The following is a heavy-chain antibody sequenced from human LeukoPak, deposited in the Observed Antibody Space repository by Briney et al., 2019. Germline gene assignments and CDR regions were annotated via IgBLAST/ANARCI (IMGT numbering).Heavy chain of an antibody. Sequence: GGSLRLSCAASGFTFSSHSMAWVRQAPGKGLEWVSVISGSGGSTYYADSVKGRFTISRDNSKNTLYLQMNSLRAEDTAVYYCAKEIYGDSTGGRFQHWGQGTLVTVSS. D-gene: IGHD4-17*01. CDR2: ISGSGGST. CDR1: GFTFSSHS. V-gene: IGHV3-23*01. CDR3: AKEIYGDSTGGRFQH. J-gene: IGHJ1*01.